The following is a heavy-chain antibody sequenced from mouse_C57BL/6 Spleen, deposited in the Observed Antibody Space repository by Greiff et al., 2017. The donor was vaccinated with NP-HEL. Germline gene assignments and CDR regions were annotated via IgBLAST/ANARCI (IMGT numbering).Heavy chain of an antibody. Sequence: VQLKESGPELVKPGASVKISCKASGYSFTGYYMNWVKQSPEKSLEWIGEINPSTGGTTYNQKFKAKATLTVDKSSSTAYMQLKSLTSEDSAVYYCARLSSNYAYYYAMDYWGQGTSVTVSS. J-gene: IGHJ4*01. CDR2: INPSTGGT. D-gene: IGHD2-5*01. CDR1: GYSFTGYY. CDR3: ARLSSNYAYYYAMDY. V-gene: IGHV1-42*01.